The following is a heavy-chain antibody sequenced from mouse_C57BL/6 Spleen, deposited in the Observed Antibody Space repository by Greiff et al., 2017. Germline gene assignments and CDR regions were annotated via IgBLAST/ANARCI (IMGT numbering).Heavy chain of an antibody. CDR2: IYPGDGDT. CDR1: GYAFSSSW. Sequence: VKLVESGPELVKPGASVKISCKASGYAFSSSWMNWVKQRPGKGLEWIGRIYPGDGDTNYNGKFKGKATLTADKSSSTAYMQLSSLTSEDSAVYFCAITTVVANAMDYWGQGTSVTVSS. V-gene: IGHV1-82*01. CDR3: AITTVVANAMDY. J-gene: IGHJ4*01. D-gene: IGHD1-1*01.